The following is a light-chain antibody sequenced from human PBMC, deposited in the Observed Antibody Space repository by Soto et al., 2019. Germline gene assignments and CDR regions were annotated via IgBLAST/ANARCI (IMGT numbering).Light chain of an antibody. CDR3: AARDDSVNGYV. Sequence: QSVLTQPPSASGTPGQRVTISCSGSSSNIGSNTVNWYQQLPGTAPKLLIYSNNQRPSGVPDRFSGSKSGTSASLAISGLQSEDEADYYWAARDDSVNGYVCGTGTKGTVL. CDR1: SSNIGSNT. V-gene: IGLV1-44*01. CDR2: SNN. J-gene: IGLJ1*01.